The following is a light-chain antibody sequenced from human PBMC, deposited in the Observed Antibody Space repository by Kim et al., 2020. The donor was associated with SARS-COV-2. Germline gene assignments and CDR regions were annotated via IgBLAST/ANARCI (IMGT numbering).Light chain of an antibody. CDR3: QAWDSSTMV. CDR2: QDN. Sequence: SYELTQPPSVSVSPGQTASITCSGDKLGDKFACLYQQKPGQSPVLVICQDNKRPSGIPERFSGSNSGNTATLTISGTQAMDEADYFCQAWDSSTMVFGGG. CDR1: KLGDKF. V-gene: IGLV3-1*01. J-gene: IGLJ2*01.